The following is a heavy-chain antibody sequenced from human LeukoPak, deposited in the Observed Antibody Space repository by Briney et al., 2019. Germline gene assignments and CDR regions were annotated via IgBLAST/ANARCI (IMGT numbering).Heavy chain of an antibody. CDR1: GFTFSSYW. CDR2: INGDGDST. D-gene: IGHD6-13*01. CDR3: ARHTGYSSSWSQN. J-gene: IGHJ4*02. V-gene: IGHV3-74*01. Sequence: GGSLRLSCAASGFTFSSYWMHWVRQAPGKGLVWVSHINGDGDSTSYADSVKDRFTISRDNAKSTLYLQMNSLRAEDTAVYYCARHTGYSSSWSQNWGQGTLVTVSS.